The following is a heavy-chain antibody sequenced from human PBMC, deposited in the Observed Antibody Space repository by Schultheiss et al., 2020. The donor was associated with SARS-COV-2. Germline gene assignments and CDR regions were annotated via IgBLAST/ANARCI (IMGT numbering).Heavy chain of an antibody. J-gene: IGHJ6*02. CDR2: IYHSGGT. Sequence: ESLKISCAASGFTFSSYAMSWVRQAPGKGLEWIGEIYHSGGTNYNPSLESRVSISVDTSKNHLSLNLTSITAADTAVYYCARRQFYYYGMDVWGQGTTVTVSS. V-gene: IGHV4-34*01. CDR1: GFTFSSYA. CDR3: ARRQFYYYGMDV.